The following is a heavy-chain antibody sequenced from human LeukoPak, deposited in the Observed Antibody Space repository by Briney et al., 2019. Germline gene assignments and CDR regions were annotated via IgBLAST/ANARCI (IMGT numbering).Heavy chain of an antibody. CDR1: GGTFSSYA. V-gene: IGHV1-69*04. D-gene: IGHD3-10*01. CDR2: IIPILGIA. J-gene: IGHJ4*02. CDR3: ARDGHAYGRGSPHY. Sequence: SVKVSCKASGGTFSSYAISWVRQAPGQGLEWMGRIIPILGIANYAQKFQGRVTITADKSTSTAYMELSSLRSEDTAVYYCARDGHAYGRGSPHYWGQGTLVTVSS.